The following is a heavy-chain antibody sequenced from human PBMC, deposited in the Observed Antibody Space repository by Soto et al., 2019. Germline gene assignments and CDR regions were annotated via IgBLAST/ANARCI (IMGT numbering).Heavy chain of an antibody. V-gene: IGHV1-69*13. CDR2: IIPIFGTA. J-gene: IGHJ6*02. D-gene: IGHD1-7*01. CDR3: ARARVRYNWIYSVTTTYYYYGMDV. CDR1: GGTFSSYA. Sequence: GASVKVSCKASGGTFSSYAISWVRQAPGQGLEWMGGIIPIFGTANYAQKFQGRVTITADESTSTAYMELSSLRSEDTAVYYCARARVRYNWIYSVTTTYYYYGMDVWGQGTTVTVSS.